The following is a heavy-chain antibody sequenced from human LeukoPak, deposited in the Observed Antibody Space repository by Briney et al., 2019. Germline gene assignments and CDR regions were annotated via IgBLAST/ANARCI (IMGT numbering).Heavy chain of an antibody. CDR1: GGTFSSYA. J-gene: IGHJ1*01. Sequence: SVKVSCKASGGTFSSYAISWVRQAPGQGLEWMGRIIPILGIANYAQKFQGRVTITADKSTSTAYMELSSLRSEDTAVYYCAREASPAEYFQHWGQGTLVTVSS. CDR3: AREASPAEYFQH. V-gene: IGHV1-69*04. CDR2: IIPILGIA.